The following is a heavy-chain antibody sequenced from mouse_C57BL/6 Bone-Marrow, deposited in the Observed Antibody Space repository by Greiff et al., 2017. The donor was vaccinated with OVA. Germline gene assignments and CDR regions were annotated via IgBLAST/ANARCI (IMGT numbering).Heavy chain of an antibody. J-gene: IGHJ2*01. CDR3: AITTVVADY. V-gene: IGHV1-55*01. CDR2: IYPGSGST. D-gene: IGHD1-1*01. CDR1: GYTFTSYW. Sequence: QVQLQQPGAELVKPGASVKMSCKASGYTFTSYWITWVKQRPGQGLEWIGDIYPGSGSTNYNEKFKSKATLTVDTSSSTAYMQISSLTSDDAAVYYCAITTVVADYWGQGTTLTVSS.